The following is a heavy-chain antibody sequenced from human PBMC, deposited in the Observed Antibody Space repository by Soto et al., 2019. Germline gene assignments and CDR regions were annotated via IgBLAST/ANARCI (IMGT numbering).Heavy chain of an antibody. D-gene: IGHD6-13*01. Sequence: QVQLVESGGGLVKPGGSLRLSCAVSGFTFSDYYMTWIRQAPGKGLEWVSYISSSTSHTNYADSVKGRFTISRDNAKHSLFLQMSSLRAEDTAVYYCARGRGAAADYFDFWGQGTLVTVSS. CDR1: GFTFSDYY. V-gene: IGHV3-11*05. CDR2: ISSSTSHT. J-gene: IGHJ4*02. CDR3: ARGRGAAADYFDF.